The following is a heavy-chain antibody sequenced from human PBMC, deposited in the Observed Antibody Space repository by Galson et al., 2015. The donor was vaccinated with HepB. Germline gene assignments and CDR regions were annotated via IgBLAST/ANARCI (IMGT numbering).Heavy chain of an antibody. D-gene: IGHD3-10*01. CDR3: ARSITMVRGVFYNWFDP. CDR2: IYYSGST. V-gene: IGHV4-61*01. Sequence: QVQLQESGPGLVKPSETLSLTCTVSGGSVSSGSYYWSWIRQPPGKGLEWIGYIYYSGSTNYNPSLKSRVTISVDTSKNQFSLKLSSVTAADTAVYYCARSITMVRGVFYNWFDPWGQGTLVTVSS. J-gene: IGHJ5*02. CDR1: GGSVSSGSYY.